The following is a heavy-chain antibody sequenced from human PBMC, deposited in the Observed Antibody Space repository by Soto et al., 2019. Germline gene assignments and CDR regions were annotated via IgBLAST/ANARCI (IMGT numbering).Heavy chain of an antibody. CDR3: AKDQKKGGYSYGYPYYFDY. CDR2: ISGSDNST. J-gene: IGHJ4*02. V-gene: IGHV3-23*01. D-gene: IGHD5-18*01. Sequence: PGGSLRLSCAASGFTFSSFAMSWVRQAPGKGLEWVSAISGSDNSTYYADSVKGRFTISRDNSKNTLYLQMSSLRADDTAVYYCAKDQKKGGYSYGYPYYFDYWGQGTLVTVSS. CDR1: GFTFSSFA.